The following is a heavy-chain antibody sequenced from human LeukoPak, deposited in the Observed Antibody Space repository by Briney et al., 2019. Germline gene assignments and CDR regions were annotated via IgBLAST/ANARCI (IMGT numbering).Heavy chain of an antibody. Sequence: GGSLRLSCAASGFTLSSYAMSWVRQGPGKGLEWVSAISVSGNTYHADSVKGRFTISRDSSKNTLYLQMNSLRAEDTAVYYCARYGSSGYYYSFDYWGQGTLVTVSS. D-gene: IGHD3-22*01. CDR1: GFTLSSYA. CDR3: ARYGSSGYYYSFDY. V-gene: IGHV3-23*01. CDR2: ISVSGNT. J-gene: IGHJ4*02.